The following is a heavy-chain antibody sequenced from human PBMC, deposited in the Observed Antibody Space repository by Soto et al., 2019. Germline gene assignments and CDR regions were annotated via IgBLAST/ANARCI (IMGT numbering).Heavy chain of an antibody. CDR1: GFTFSSYA. Sequence: EVQLLESGGGLVQPGGSLRLSYAASGFTFSSYAMSWVRQAPGKGLEWVSAISGSGGSTYYADSVKGRFTISRDNSKNTLYLQMNSLRAEDTAVYYCAKDRRSGGDYPDYWGQGTLVTVSS. V-gene: IGHV3-23*01. D-gene: IGHD4-17*01. CDR3: AKDRRSGGDYPDY. CDR2: ISGSGGST. J-gene: IGHJ4*02.